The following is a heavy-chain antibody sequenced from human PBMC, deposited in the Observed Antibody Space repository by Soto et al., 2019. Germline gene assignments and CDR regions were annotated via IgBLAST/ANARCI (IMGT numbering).Heavy chain of an antibody. CDR1: GFTFSSYA. CDR3: ARTSQYYFDY. V-gene: IGHV3-64*01. Sequence: EVQLVESGGGLVQPGGSLRLSCAASGFTFSSYAMYWVRQAPGKGLEYVSAINSNGGSPYYANSVKGRFTISRDNSKNTLYLQMGSLRAEDMAVYYCARTSQYYFDYWGQGTLVTVSS. CDR2: INSNGGSP. J-gene: IGHJ4*02.